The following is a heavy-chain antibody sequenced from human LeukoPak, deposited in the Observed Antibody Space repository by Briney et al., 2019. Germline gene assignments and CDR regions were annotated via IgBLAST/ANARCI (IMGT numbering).Heavy chain of an antibody. CDR1: GFTFRSYG. Sequence: GGSLRLSCVASGFTFRSYGIHWVRQAPGKGLEWLAFIWYDGSNRYYADSVMGRFTISRDNSKNTLYLQMNSLRAEDTAVYYCAKPDLGSYYQFDYWGQGTLVTVSS. J-gene: IGHJ4*02. CDR2: IWYDGSNR. V-gene: IGHV3-30*02. D-gene: IGHD1-26*01. CDR3: AKPDLGSYYQFDY.